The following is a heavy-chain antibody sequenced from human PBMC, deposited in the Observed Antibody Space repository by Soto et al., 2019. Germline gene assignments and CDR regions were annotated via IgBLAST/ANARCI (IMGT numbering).Heavy chain of an antibody. D-gene: IGHD1-7*01. CDR3: ASMYWNYPILAYYYYGMDV. CDR1: VGTVRRYA. J-gene: IGHJ6*02. Sequence: SVRVSCTASVGTVRRYASSWVSMTPGQGLEWMGGIIPIFGTANYAQKFQGRVTITADESTSTAYMELSSLRSEDTAVYYCASMYWNYPILAYYYYGMDVWGQGTTVT. CDR2: IIPIFGTA. V-gene: IGHV1-69*01.